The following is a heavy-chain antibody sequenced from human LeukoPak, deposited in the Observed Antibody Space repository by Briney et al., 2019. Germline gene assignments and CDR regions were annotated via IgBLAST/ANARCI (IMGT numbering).Heavy chain of an antibody. V-gene: IGHV3-9*01. Sequence: GGSLRLSCVASGFSFSTYWMHWVRQAPGKGLEWVSGISWNSGSIGYADSVKGRFTISRDNAKNSLYLQMNSLRAEDTALYYCAKGLDSYGDLGGYWGQGTLVTVSS. CDR3: AKGLDSYGDLGGY. CDR1: GFSFSTYW. J-gene: IGHJ4*02. D-gene: IGHD5-18*01. CDR2: ISWNSGSI.